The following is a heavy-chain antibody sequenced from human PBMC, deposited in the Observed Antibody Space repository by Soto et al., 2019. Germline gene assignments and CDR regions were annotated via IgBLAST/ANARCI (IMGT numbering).Heavy chain of an antibody. D-gene: IGHD3-3*01. J-gene: IGHJ5*02. Sequence: PGGSLRLSCAASGVTFSIYGMNWVRQAPGKGLEWVAVISYDGSNKYYADSVKGRFTISRDNSKNTLYLQMNSLRAEDTAVYYCASPMGFLDNNQPHNWFDPWGQGT. CDR2: ISYDGSNK. CDR1: GVTFSIYG. CDR3: ASPMGFLDNNQPHNWFDP. V-gene: IGHV3-30*03.